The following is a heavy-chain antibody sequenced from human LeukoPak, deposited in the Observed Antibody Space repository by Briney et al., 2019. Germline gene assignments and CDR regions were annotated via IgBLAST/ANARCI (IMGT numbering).Heavy chain of an antibody. CDR3: AKRGYSYGQFDY. D-gene: IGHD5-18*01. V-gene: IGHV3-23*01. CDR1: GFTFSSYA. Sequence: PGGSLRLSCAASGFTFSSYAMNWVRQAPEKGLEWVSAISDSGGYTYYADSVKGRFTISRDNSKNTLYLQMNSLRAEDTAVYYCAKRGYSYGQFDYWGQGTLVTVSS. CDR2: ISDSGGYT. J-gene: IGHJ4*02.